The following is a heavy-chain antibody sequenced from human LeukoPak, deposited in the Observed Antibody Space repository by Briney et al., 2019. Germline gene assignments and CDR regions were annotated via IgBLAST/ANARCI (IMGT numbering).Heavy chain of an antibody. Sequence: ASVKVSCKASRYTFTGYYMHWVRQAPGKGLEWMGGFDPEDGETIYAQKFQGRVTMTEDTSTDTAYMELSSLRSEDTAVYYCATHDILTGHDAFDIWGQGTMVTVSS. CDR1: RYTFTGYY. J-gene: IGHJ3*02. V-gene: IGHV1-24*01. D-gene: IGHD3-9*01. CDR2: FDPEDGET. CDR3: ATHDILTGHDAFDI.